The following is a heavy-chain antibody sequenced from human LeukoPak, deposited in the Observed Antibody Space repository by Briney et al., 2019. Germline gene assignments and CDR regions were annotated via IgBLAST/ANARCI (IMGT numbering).Heavy chain of an antibody. J-gene: IGHJ3*02. V-gene: IGHV1-69*13. CDR2: IIPIFGTA. D-gene: IGHD3-9*01. CDR1: GSTFSSCA. CDR3: ARVLRYFDWLLAAGAFDI. Sequence: ASVTLSCKASGSTFSSCAISWVRQAPGQGLEWMGGIIPIFGTANYAQKFQGRVTITADESTSTAYMELSSLRSEDTAVYYCARVLRYFDWLLAAGAFDIWGQGTMVTVSS.